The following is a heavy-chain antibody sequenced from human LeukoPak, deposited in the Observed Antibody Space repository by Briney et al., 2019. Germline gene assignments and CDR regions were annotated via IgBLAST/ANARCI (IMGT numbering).Heavy chain of an antibody. CDR1: GGSISSGSYY. Sequence: SQTLSLTCTVSGGSISSGSYYWSWIRQPAGKGLEWIGRIYTSGSTNYNPSLKSRVTISVDTSKNQFSLKLSSVTAADTAVYYCATTAGNYDDFDAFDIWGQGTMVTVSS. CDR2: IYTSGST. D-gene: IGHD1-7*01. CDR3: ATTAGNYDDFDAFDI. J-gene: IGHJ3*02. V-gene: IGHV4-61*02.